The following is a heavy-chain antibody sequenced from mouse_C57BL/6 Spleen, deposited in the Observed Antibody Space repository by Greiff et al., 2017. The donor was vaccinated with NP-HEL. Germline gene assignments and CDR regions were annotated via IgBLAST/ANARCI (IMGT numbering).Heavy chain of an antibody. V-gene: IGHV1-7*01. J-gene: IGHJ4*01. D-gene: IGHD1-1*01. Sequence: QVQLQQSGAELAKPGASVKLSCKASGYTFTSYWMHWVKQRPGQGLEWIGYINPSSGYTKYNQKFKDKATLTADKSSSTAYMQLRSLTYEDSAVYYCARGDYGSSVYYYAMDYWGQGTSVTVSS. CDR1: GYTFTSYW. CDR3: ARGDYGSSVYYYAMDY. CDR2: INPSSGYT.